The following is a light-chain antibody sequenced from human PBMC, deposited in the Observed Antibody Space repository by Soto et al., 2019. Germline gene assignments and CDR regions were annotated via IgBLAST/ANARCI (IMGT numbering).Light chain of an antibody. J-gene: IGKJ1*01. CDR1: QSVSNNY. CDR3: QQRSNWPPAWT. V-gene: IGKV3-11*01. CDR2: DTS. Sequence: IVLTQSPGTLSLSPGERATLSCRASQSVSNNYLAWYQQKPGQAPRLLIYDTSNRATGIPARFSGSGSGTDFTLTISSLEPEDFAVYYCQQRSNWPPAWTFGQGTKVDI.